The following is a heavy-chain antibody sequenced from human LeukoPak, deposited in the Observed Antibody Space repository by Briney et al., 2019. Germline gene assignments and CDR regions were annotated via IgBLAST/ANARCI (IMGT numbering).Heavy chain of an antibody. CDR1: GGSFSGYY. D-gene: IGHD6-19*01. CDR2: INHSGST. Sequence: SGTLSLTCAVYGGSFSGYYRSWIRQPPGKGLEWIGEINHSGSTNYNPSLKSRVTISVDTSKNQYSLKLSSVSAADTAVYYCEVAHTSAVNWGQGTLVTVSS. V-gene: IGHV4-34*01. CDR3: EVAHTSAVN. J-gene: IGHJ4*02.